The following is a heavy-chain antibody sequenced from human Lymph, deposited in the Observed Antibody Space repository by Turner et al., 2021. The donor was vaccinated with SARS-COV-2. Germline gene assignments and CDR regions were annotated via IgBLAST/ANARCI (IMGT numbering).Heavy chain of an antibody. V-gene: IGHV4-59*01. CDR2: IYYRGST. D-gene: IGHD2-21*02. Sequence: QVQLQESGPRLVKPLETLSLTCTVSGGSMNSNYWSWIRQPPGKRLEWIGYIYYRGSTNYNPSLESRVTISVDTSRNQFSLNLTSVTVADTAIYYCARETVNNWVDPWGQGTLVTVSS. J-gene: IGHJ5*02. CDR3: ARETVNNWVDP. CDR1: GGSMNSNY.